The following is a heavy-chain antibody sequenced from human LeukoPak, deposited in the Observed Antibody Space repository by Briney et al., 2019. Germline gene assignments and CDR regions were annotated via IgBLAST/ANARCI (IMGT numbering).Heavy chain of an antibody. D-gene: IGHD6-13*01. CDR3: ARWAAGRDGMDV. V-gene: IGHV4-59*01. CDR1: GGSISSYY. Sequence: SETLSLTCTVSGGSISSYYWSWIRQLPGKGLEWIGYFSYSGSTNYNPSLRSRVTISVDTSKNQFSLKVSSVTAADTAIYYCARWAAGRDGMDVWGQGTTVTVSS. CDR2: FSYSGST. J-gene: IGHJ6*02.